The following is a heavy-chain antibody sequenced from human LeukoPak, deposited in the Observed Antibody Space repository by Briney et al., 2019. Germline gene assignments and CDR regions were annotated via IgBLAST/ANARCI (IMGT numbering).Heavy chain of an antibody. V-gene: IGHV4-34*01. D-gene: IGHD3-22*01. CDR2: INHSGST. CDR1: GGSFSAHY. J-gene: IGHJ4*02. CDR3: ARYFTFDSSGYYYTFDY. Sequence: SETLSLTCVVSGGSFSAHYWSCIRQPPGMGLEWIGEINHSGSTNYNPSLKSRVTMSVDTSKNQFSLKLSSVNAADTAVYYCARYFTFDSSGYYYTFDYWGQATLVTVSS.